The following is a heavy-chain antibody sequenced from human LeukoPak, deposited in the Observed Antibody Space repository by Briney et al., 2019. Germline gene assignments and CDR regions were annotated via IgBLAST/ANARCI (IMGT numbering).Heavy chain of an antibody. J-gene: IGHJ4*02. D-gene: IGHD1-26*01. CDR3: ASYPYSGSYFFDY. CDR2: ISSSSSYI. CDR1: GFTFSSYS. V-gene: IGHV3-21*01. Sequence: GGSLRLSCAASGFTFSSYSMNWVRQAPGKGLEWVSSISSSSSYIYYADSVKGRFTISRDNAKNSLYLQMNSLRAEDTAVYYCASYPYSGSYFFDYWGQGTLVTVSS.